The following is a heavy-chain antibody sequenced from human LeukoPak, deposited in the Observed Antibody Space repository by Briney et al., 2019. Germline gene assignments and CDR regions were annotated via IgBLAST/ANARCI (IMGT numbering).Heavy chain of an antibody. CDR2: TYYRSTWYN. V-gene: IGHV6-1*01. J-gene: IGHJ5*02. CDR1: GDSVSSNSVT. D-gene: IGHD2-2*01. Sequence: SQTLSLTCAISGDSVSSNSVTWNCIRQSPSRGLEWLGRTYYRSTWYNDYAVSVRGRITVNPDTSKNQFSLHLNSVTPKDTAVYYCARRLTQYDCFDPWGQGILVTVSS. CDR3: ARRLTQYDCFDP.